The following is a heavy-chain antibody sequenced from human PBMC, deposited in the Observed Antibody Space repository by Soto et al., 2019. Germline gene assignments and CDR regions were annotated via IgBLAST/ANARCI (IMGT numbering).Heavy chain of an antibody. D-gene: IGHD2-2*01. V-gene: IGHV4-34*01. Sequence: PSETLSLTCAVYGGSFSGYYWSWIRQPPGKGLEWIGEINHSGSTNYNPSLKSRVTISVDTSKNQFSLKLSSVTAADTAVYYCARQSEGYCSSTSCPRNYYYYYGMDVWGQGTTVTV. CDR2: INHSGST. J-gene: IGHJ6*02. CDR1: GGSFSGYY. CDR3: ARQSEGYCSSTSCPRNYYYYYGMDV.